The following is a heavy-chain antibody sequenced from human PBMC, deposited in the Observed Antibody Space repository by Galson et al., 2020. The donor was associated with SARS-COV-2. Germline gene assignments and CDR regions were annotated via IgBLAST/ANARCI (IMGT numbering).Heavy chain of an antibody. J-gene: IGHJ4*02. D-gene: IGHD3-9*01. CDR1: GFSLSTSGMC. CDR3: ARISYDILTGYQSLFDY. V-gene: IGHV2-70*11. Sequence: SGPTLVKPTQTLTLTCTFSGFSLSTSGMCVSWIRQPPGKALEWLARIDWDDDKYYSTSLTTRLTISKDTSKNQVVLTMTNMDPVDTATYYCARISYDILTGYQSLFDYWGQGTLVTVSS. CDR2: IDWDDDK.